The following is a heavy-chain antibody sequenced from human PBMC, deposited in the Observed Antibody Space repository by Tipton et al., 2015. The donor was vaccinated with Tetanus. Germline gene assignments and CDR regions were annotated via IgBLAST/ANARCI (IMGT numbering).Heavy chain of an antibody. CDR3: ARSHVFRFTLFGEEIPRSGRFDP. V-gene: IGHV4-59*01. CDR2: IYYGGDT. D-gene: IGHD3-3*01. J-gene: IGHJ5*02. Sequence: LRLSCTVSGGSFSNYYWNWIRQSPGRRLEWIGNIYYGGDTDYNPSLQSRATISLDTSKKLFSLRLKSVTAADTAIYYCARSHVFRFTLFGEEIPRSGRFDPWGQGTLVIVSS. CDR1: GGSFSNYY.